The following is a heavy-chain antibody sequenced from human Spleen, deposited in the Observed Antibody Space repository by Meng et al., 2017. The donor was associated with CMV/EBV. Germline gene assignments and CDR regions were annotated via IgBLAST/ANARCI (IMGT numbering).Heavy chain of an antibody. J-gene: IGHJ4*02. V-gene: IGHV1-18*01. CDR3: ARDAGTIAVSGIGDY. CDR2: ISAYNGDT. Sequence: ASVKVSCKASGYIFTKYGVNWMRQAPGQGPEWMGRISAYNGDTMYAPKVQGRVTMTTDTSTSTAYMELRGLRSDDTAVYYCARDAGTIAVSGIGDYWGQGTLVTVSS. CDR1: GYIFTKYG. D-gene: IGHD6-19*01.